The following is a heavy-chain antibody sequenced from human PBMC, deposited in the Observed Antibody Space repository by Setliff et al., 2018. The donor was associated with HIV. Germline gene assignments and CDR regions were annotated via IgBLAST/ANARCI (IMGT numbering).Heavy chain of an antibody. Sequence: PGGSLRLSCAASGFTFSSYTMNWVRQAPGKGLEWVSSISSSSYYIYYAASVKGRFTISRDNAKNSLFLQMNSLRAEDTAVYYCASIELAAMVPVDYWGQGTLVTVSS. CDR1: GFTFSSYT. CDR3: ASIELAAMVPVDY. D-gene: IGHD5-18*01. J-gene: IGHJ4*02. CDR2: ISSSSYYI. V-gene: IGHV3-21*01.